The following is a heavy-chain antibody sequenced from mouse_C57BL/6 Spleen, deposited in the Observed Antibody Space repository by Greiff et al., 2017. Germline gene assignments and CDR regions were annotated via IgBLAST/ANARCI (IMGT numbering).Heavy chain of an antibody. CDR3: TYYYYGREYFDV. V-gene: IGHV14-1*01. CDR1: GFNIKDYY. J-gene: IGHJ1*03. CDR2: IDPEDGDT. D-gene: IGHD1-1*01. Sequence: EVKLQESGAELVRPGASVKLSCTASGFNIKDYYMHWVKQRPEQGLEWIGRIDPEDGDTEYAPKFQGKATMTADTSSNTAYLQLSSLTSEDTAVYYCTYYYYGREYFDVWGTGTTVTVSS.